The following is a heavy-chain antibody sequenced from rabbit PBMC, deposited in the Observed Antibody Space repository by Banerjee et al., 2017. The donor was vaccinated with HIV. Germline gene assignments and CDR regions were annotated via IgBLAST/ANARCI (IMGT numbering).Heavy chain of an antibody. CDR1: GFDFRSYY. J-gene: IGHJ4*01. D-gene: IGHD4-2*01. CDR3: ARGDSGWDDLNL. CDR2: IYTGDGST. Sequence: QLKETGGGLVQPGGSLTLSCKASGFDFRSYYWMCWVRQAPGKGLEWIGCIYTGDGSTYYASWVNGRFTISSDNAQNTLYLQLNSLTAADTATYFCARGDSGWDDLNLWGQGTLVTVS. V-gene: IGHV1S7*01.